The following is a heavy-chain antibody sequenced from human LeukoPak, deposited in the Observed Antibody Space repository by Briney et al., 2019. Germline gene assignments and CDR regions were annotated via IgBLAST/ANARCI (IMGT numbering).Heavy chain of an antibody. CDR1: GFTFNTFA. V-gene: IGHV3-23*01. D-gene: IGHD3-10*01. CDR3: VGSGSYSTYNHAITLYYFDY. CDR2: ISGSGGST. J-gene: IGHJ4*02. Sequence: GGSLRLSCAASGFTFNTFAMSWVRQAPGNGLEWVSPISGSGGSTFYADSVKGRFTISRDNSKNTLYLQMNSLRAEDTAVYYCVGSGSYSTYNHAITLYYFDYWGQGTLVTVSS.